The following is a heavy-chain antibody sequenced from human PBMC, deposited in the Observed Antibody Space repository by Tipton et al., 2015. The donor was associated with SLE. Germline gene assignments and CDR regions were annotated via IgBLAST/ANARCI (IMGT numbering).Heavy chain of an antibody. CDR3: ASPGLLGAFDI. CDR2: IYYSGST. V-gene: IGHV4-59*08. D-gene: IGHD1-26*01. Sequence: LRLSCTVSGGSISSYYWSWIRQPPGKGLEWIGYIYYSGSTNYNPSLKSRVTISVDTSKNQFSLKLSSVTAADTAVYYCASPGLLGAFDIWGQGTMVTVSS. J-gene: IGHJ3*02. CDR1: GGSISSYY.